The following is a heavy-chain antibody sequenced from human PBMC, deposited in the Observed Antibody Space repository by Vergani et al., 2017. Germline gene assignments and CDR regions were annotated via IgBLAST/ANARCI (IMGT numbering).Heavy chain of an antibody. CDR1: GFTFSSYA. D-gene: IGHD1-26*01. V-gene: IGHV3-23*01. J-gene: IGHJ6*03. Sequence: EVQLLESGGGLVQPGGSLRLSCAASGFTFSSYAMSLVRQAPGKGLEWVSAISGSGGSTYYADAVKGRFTISRDNSKNTLYLQMNSLRAENTAVYYCAKGGIVGATTFYYYYYMDVWGKGP. CDR3: AKGGIVGATTFYYYYYMDV. CDR2: ISGSGGST.